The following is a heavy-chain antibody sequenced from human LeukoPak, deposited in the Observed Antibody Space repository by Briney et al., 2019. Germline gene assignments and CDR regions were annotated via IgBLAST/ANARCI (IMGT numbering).Heavy chain of an antibody. CDR2: ISGSGGST. J-gene: IGHJ4*02. Sequence: PGGSLRLSCAASGFTFSSYAMSWVRQAPGKGLEWVSAISGSGGSTYYADSVKGRFTISRDNSKNTPYLQMNSLRAEDTAVYYCAKDMGYDYVWGSYRYIGDYWGQGTLVTVSS. CDR1: GFTFSSYA. V-gene: IGHV3-23*01. CDR3: AKDMGYDYVWGSYRYIGDY. D-gene: IGHD3-16*02.